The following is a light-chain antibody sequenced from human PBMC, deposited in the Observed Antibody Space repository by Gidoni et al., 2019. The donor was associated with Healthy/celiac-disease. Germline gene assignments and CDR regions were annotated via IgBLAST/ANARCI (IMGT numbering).Light chain of an antibody. CDR1: QSVLYSYNNKNY. V-gene: IGKV4-1*01. Sequence: DIVMTQSPQSLAVSLGERATINCKSRQSVLYSYNNKNYLAWYQQQPGQPPKLLIYWASTRESGVPDRFSGSGSGTDFTLTISSLQAEDVAVYYCQQYYSTLPITFGQGTRLEIK. CDR2: WAS. CDR3: QQYYSTLPIT. J-gene: IGKJ5*01.